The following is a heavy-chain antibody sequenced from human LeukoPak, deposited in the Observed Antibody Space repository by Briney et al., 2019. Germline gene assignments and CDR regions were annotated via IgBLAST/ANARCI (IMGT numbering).Heavy chain of an antibody. V-gene: IGHV4-4*07. CDR3: ARGPLGGESFDI. D-gene: IGHD3-16*01. CDR1: GGSLSNHY. CDR2: IYHTGST. J-gene: IGHJ3*02. Sequence: SETLSLTCTVSGGSLSNHYWNWIRHPAGTGLEYIGRIYHTGSTNYNPSLKSRVTLSVDTSNNQFSLNLTSVTAADTAVYYCARGPLGGESFDIWGQGSMVTVSS.